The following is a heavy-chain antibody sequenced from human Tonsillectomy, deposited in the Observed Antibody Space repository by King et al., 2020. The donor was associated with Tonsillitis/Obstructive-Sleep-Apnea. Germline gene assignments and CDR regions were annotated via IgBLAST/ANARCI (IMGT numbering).Heavy chain of an antibody. CDR3: AKDEYYYESSGYYSRYYYGMDV. CDR1: GDSIGSSLYY. J-gene: IGHJ6*02. CDR2: IYYSGTT. V-gene: IGHV4-39*02. Sequence: QLQESGPGLVKPSETLSLRCTVSGDSIGSSLYYWGWIRQAPGKGLEWIATIYYSGTTYYNPSLKSRVTISVATSRNQFSLNLNSVTAADTAVYYCAKDEYYYESSGYYSRYYYGMDVWGQGTTVTVSS. D-gene: IGHD3-22*01.